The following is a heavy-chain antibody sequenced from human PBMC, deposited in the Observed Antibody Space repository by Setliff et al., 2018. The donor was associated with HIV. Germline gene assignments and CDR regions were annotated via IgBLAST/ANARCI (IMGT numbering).Heavy chain of an antibody. V-gene: IGHV4-4*09. CDR2: IYISGTT. D-gene: IGHD6-19*01. Sequence: PSETLSLTCTVSGGSISTSYWNWIRQPPGKGLEWIAYIYISGTTNYNPSLKSRVTISVDTSKNQFSLKLSSVTAADTAVYYCMRSAGIAVAGLPGFWGQGTLVTVSS. CDR1: GGSISTSY. J-gene: IGHJ4*02. CDR3: MRSAGIAVAGLPGF.